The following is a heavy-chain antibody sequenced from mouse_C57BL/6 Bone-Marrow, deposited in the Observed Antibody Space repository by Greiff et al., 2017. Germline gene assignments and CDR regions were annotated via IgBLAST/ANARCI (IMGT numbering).Heavy chain of an antibody. CDR2: IYPRSGNT. J-gene: IGHJ3*01. V-gene: IGHV1-81*01. CDR3: ARSGLRYGFAY. D-gene: IGHD1-1*01. CDR1: GYTFTSYG. Sequence: VKLQESGAELARPGASVKLSCKASGYTFTSYGISWVKQRTGQGLEWIGEIYPRSGNTYYNEKFKGKATLTADKSSSTAYMELRSLTSEDSAVYFCARSGLRYGFAYWGQGTLVTVSA.